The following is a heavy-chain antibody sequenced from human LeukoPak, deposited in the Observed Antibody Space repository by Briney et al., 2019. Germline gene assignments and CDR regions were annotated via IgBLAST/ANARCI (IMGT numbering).Heavy chain of an antibody. J-gene: IGHJ3*02. D-gene: IGHD3-10*01. CDR1: GYTFTGYY. CDR3: ARATVRGVSLFDI. V-gene: IGHV1-2*02. Sequence: ASVKVSCKASGYTFTGYYMHWVRQAPGQGLEWMGWINPNSGGTNYAQKFQGRVTMTRDTSISTAYMELSRLRSDDTAVYYCARATVRGVSLFDIWGQGTMVTVSS. CDR2: INPNSGGT.